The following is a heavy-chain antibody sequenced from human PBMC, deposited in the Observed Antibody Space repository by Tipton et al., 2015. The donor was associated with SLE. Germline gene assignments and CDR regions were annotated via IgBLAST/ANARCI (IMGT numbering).Heavy chain of an antibody. CDR2: ISGSGGST. D-gene: IGHD4-17*01. J-gene: IGHJ4*02. CDR3: AKARDCGDYSD. Sequence: GSLRLSCAASGFTFSSYSMNWVRQAPGKGLEWVSAISGSGGSTYYADSVKGRFTISRDNSKNTLYLQMNSLRAEDTAVYYCAKARDCGDYSDWGQGTLVTVSS. V-gene: IGHV3-23*01. CDR1: GFTFSSYS.